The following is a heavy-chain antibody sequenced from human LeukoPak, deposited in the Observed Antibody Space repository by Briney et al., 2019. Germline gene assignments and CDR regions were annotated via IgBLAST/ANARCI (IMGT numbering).Heavy chain of an antibody. CDR2: MNPSGST. CDR1: GGSFSGYY. CDR3: ARGRQDVTMIVVVVTAVSYYLDV. D-gene: IGHD3-22*01. V-gene: IGHV4-34*01. Sequence: SETLSLTCAVYGGSFSGYYWTWIRQTPEKGLEWIGEMNPSGSTNYNPSLKSRVTISVDTSKNQFSLELSSVTAADTAVYYCARGRQDVTMIVVVVTAVSYYLDVWGKGTTVTVS. J-gene: IGHJ6*03.